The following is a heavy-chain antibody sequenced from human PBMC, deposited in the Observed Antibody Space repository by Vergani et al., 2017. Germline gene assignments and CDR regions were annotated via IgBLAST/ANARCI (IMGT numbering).Heavy chain of an antibody. Sequence: QLQLQESDPGLVKPSETLSLTCTVSGYSISSGYYWGWIRQPPGKGLEWIATVFHSGSTYYNPSLRRRVTMSVETSKNQFSLKLSTLTAADTAVYYCARQFWVSQGVGAFESWGHGTEVSVSS. D-gene: IGHD3-16*01. CDR3: ARQFWVSQGVGAFES. J-gene: IGHJ3*02. V-gene: IGHV4-38-2*02. CDR2: VFHSGST. CDR1: GYSISSGYY.